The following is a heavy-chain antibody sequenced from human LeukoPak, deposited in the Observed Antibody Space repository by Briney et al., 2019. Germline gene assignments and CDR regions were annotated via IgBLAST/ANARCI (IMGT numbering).Heavy chain of an antibody. D-gene: IGHD2-15*01. Sequence: ASVTVSCKASGYTFTSYDINWVRQATGLGLEWMGWMNPKSGNTGYAQKFQGGVTMTRNTSISTAYMEVSSLRSEDTAVYYCARGPLRRENIVVVVAATRKPNWFDPWGQGTLVTVSS. CDR2: MNPKSGNT. CDR1: GYTFTSYD. V-gene: IGHV1-8*01. J-gene: IGHJ5*02. CDR3: ARGPLRRENIVVVVAATRKPNWFDP.